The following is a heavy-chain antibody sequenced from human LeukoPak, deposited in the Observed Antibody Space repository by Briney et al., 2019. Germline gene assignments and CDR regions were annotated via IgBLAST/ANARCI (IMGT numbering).Heavy chain of an antibody. J-gene: IGHJ3*02. Sequence: PSETLSLTCTVSGGSISSSSYYWGWIRQPPGKGLEWIGSIYYSGSTYYNPSPKSRVTISVDTSKNQFSLKLSSVTAADTAVYYCARHTYYYDSSGYYLDAFDIWGQGTMVTVSS. CDR1: GGSISSSSYY. D-gene: IGHD3-22*01. CDR2: IYYSGST. CDR3: ARHTYYYDSSGYYLDAFDI. V-gene: IGHV4-39*01.